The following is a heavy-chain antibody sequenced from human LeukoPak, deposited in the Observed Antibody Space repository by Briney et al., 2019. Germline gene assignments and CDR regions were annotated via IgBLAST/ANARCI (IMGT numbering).Heavy chain of an antibody. CDR3: TTSGTPFEY. CDR1: GFNLGSYG. V-gene: IGHV3-15*01. J-gene: IGHJ4*02. CDR2: IKNKGDGGTT. D-gene: IGHD3-10*01. Sequence: GGSLRLSCAASGFNLGSYGMSWVRLAPGKGLEWVGRIKNKGDGGTTDYAAPVKGRFTVSRDDSKSTLYLQMNSLKTEDTAVYYCTTSGTPFEYWGQGTLVTVSS.